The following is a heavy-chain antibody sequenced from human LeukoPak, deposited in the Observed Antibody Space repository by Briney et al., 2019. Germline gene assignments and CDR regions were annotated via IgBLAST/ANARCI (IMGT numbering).Heavy chain of an antibody. D-gene: IGHD1-20*01. CDR3: ARRPQYNWNDNWFDP. V-gene: IGHV1-69*06. CDR2: IIPIFGTA. CDR1: GGTFSSYA. J-gene: IGHJ5*02. Sequence: ASVKVSCKASGGTFSSYAISWVRQAPGQGLEWMGGIIPIFGTANCAQKFQGRVTITADKSTSTAYMELSSLRSEDTAVYYCARRPQYNWNDNWFDPWGQGTLVTVSS.